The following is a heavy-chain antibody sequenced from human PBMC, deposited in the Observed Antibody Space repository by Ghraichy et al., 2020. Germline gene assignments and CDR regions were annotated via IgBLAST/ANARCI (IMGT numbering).Heavy chain of an antibody. J-gene: IGHJ3*02. CDR3: ARHFPYYYDSSGYYVSAFDI. D-gene: IGHD3-22*01. CDR1: GGSISSYY. Sequence: SQTLSLTCTVSGGSISSYYWSWIRQPPGKGLEWIGYIYTSGSTNYNPSLKSRVTISVDTSKNQFSLKLSSVTAADTAVYYCARHFPYYYDSSGYYVSAFDIWGQGTMVTVSS. V-gene: IGHV4-4*09. CDR2: IYTSGST.